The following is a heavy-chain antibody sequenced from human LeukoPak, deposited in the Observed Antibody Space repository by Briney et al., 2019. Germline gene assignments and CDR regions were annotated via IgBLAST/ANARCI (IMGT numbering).Heavy chain of an antibody. CDR2: MNPNSGNT. CDR3: ASWGVDTAMVGGDV. CDR1: GYTFTSYD. V-gene: IGHV1-8*01. Sequence: ASVKVSCKXSGYTFTSYDINWVRQATGQGLEWMGWMNPNSGNTGYSQKFQGRVTMTRNTSISTAYMELSSLRSEDTAGYYCASWGVDTAMVGGDVWGKGTTVTVSS. J-gene: IGHJ6*04. D-gene: IGHD5-18*01.